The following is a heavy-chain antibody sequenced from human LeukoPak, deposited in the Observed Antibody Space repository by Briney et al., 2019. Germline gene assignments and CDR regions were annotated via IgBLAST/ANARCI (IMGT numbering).Heavy chain of an antibody. CDR1: GGTFSSYA. Sequence: ASVKVSCKASGGTFSSYAISWVRQAPGQGLEWMGWINPNSGGTNYAQKFQGRVTMTRDTSISTAYMELSRLRSDDTAVYYCARGGRAYYYGSGSYYPIDYWGQGTLVTVSS. J-gene: IGHJ4*02. D-gene: IGHD3-10*01. CDR2: INPNSGGT. V-gene: IGHV1-2*02. CDR3: ARGGRAYYYGSGSYYPIDY.